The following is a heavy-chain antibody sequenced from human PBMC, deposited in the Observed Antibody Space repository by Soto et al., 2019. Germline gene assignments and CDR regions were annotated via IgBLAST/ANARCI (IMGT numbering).Heavy chain of an antibody. D-gene: IGHD3-10*01. CDR1: GGSIRDYF. CDR3: ARVGYYGSGSNWFDP. CDR2: INHSGST. Sequence: SETLSLTCTVSGGSIRDYFWSWIRQPPGKGLEWIGEINHSGSTNYNPSLKSRVTISVDTSKNQFSLKLSSVTAADTAVYYCARVGYYGSGSNWFDPWGQGTLVTVSS. J-gene: IGHJ5*02. V-gene: IGHV4-34*01.